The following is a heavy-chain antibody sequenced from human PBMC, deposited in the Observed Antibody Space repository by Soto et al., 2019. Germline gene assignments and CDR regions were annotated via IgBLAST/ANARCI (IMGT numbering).Heavy chain of an antibody. CDR2: ISAYNGNT. Sequence: QVQLVQSGAEVKKPGASVKVSCKASGYTFTSYGISWVRQAPGQGLEWMGWISAYNGNTNCAQKLQGRVTMTADTSASTVYRELRSLRSDDTAVYYWARASGSAYWFDPWGQGTLVTVSS. V-gene: IGHV1-18*01. CDR1: GYTFTSYG. D-gene: IGHD1-26*01. CDR3: ARASGSAYWFDP. J-gene: IGHJ5*02.